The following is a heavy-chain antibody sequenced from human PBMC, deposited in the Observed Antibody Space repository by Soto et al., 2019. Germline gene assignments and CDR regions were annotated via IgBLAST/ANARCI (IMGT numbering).Heavy chain of an antibody. Sequence: PVGSLRLSCAASGFTFSSYAMSWVRQAPGKGLEWVSAISGSGGSTYYADSVKGRFTISRDNSKNTLYLQMNSLRAEDTAVYYCANIQEREYNWFDPWGQGTLVTVSS. CDR3: ANIQEREYNWFDP. V-gene: IGHV3-23*01. CDR1: GFTFSSYA. J-gene: IGHJ5*02. CDR2: ISGSGGST. D-gene: IGHD1-1*01.